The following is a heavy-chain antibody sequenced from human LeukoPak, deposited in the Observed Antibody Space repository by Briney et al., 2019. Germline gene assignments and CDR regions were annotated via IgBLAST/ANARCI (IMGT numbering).Heavy chain of an antibody. D-gene: IGHD3-22*01. Sequence: GGSLRLSCAASGFTFSNYWIHWVRQAPGKGLVWVSRIDNAGSITTYADSVKGSFTIPRGNAENTLYLQRNSLRVEHTAVYYCVRSAFHAGSGNYYDYWGQGTLVTVSS. CDR3: VRSAFHAGSGNYYDY. CDR2: IDNAGSIT. V-gene: IGHV3-74*03. CDR1: GFTFSNYW. J-gene: IGHJ4*02.